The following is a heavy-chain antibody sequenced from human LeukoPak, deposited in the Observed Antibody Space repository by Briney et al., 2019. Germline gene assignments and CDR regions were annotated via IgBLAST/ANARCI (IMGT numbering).Heavy chain of an antibody. Sequence: GESLKISCKGSGYSFTSYWIGWVRQMPGKGLEWMGIIYPGDSDTRYSPSFQGQVTISADKSISTAYLQWSSLKASDTAMYYCARLPQYDSSGFGGHNWFDPWGQGTLVTVSS. CDR3: ARLPQYDSSGFGGHNWFDP. CDR2: IYPGDSDT. D-gene: IGHD3-22*01. CDR1: GYSFTSYW. V-gene: IGHV5-51*01. J-gene: IGHJ5*02.